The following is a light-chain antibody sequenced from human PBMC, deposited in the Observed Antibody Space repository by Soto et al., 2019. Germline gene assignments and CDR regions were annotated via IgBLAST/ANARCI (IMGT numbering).Light chain of an antibody. CDR1: QSVSSK. Sequence: EMVMTQSPATLSVSRGGGPSLSCRASQSVSSKLAWYQQKPGQAPRLLIYGASTRATGIPARFSGSGSGTEFTLIISSLQSEDSAVYYCQQYNSWLWTFGQGTKVDIK. CDR3: QQYNSWLWT. J-gene: IGKJ1*01. V-gene: IGKV3-15*01. CDR2: GAS.